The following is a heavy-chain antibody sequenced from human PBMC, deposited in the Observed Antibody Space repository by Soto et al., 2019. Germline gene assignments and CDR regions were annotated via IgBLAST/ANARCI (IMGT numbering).Heavy chain of an antibody. CDR2: IGTAGDT. J-gene: IGHJ3*02. D-gene: IGHD6-13*01. V-gene: IGHV3-13*01. CDR3: ARDGAAVGFHDAFDI. Sequence: GGSLTLSCAPCGFTFSSDDMHWVRQATGKGLEWVSAIGTAGDTYYTGSVKGRFTISRENAKNSLYLQMTSLRAEDTAVYYCARDGAAVGFHDAFDIWGEGKMVT. CDR1: GFTFSSDD.